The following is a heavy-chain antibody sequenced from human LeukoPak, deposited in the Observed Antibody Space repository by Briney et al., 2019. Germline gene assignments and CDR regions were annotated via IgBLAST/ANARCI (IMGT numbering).Heavy chain of an antibody. V-gene: IGHV4-39*01. CDR1: GGSISSSSYY. CDR3: ARLADTAMVDY. J-gene: IGHJ4*02. CDR2: VYHSGST. D-gene: IGHD5-18*01. Sequence: SETLSLTCTVSGGSISSSSYYWGWIRQPPGKGLEWIGTVYHSGSTYYNPSLRSRVTISVDTSKNQFSLNLNSVTAADTAVYYCARLADTAMVDYWGQGTLVTVSS.